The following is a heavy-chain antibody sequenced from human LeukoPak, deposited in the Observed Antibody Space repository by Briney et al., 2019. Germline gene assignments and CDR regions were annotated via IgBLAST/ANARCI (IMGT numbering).Heavy chain of an antibody. Sequence: GGSLRLSCAASGFTVSSNYMGWVRQAPGKGLEWVSVIYSGGSTYYADSVKGRFTISRDNSKNTLYLQMNSLRTEDTAVYYCARSYSSGWFGYMDVWGKGTTVTISS. J-gene: IGHJ6*03. D-gene: IGHD6-19*01. CDR1: GFTVSSNY. V-gene: IGHV3-66*01. CDR3: ARSYSSGWFGYMDV. CDR2: IYSGGST.